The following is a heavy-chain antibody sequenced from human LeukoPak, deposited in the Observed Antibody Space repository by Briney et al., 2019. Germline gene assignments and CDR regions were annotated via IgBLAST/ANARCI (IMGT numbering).Heavy chain of an antibody. D-gene: IGHD3-22*01. CDR3: ARDQPLASSVSSSEGY. CDR1: GYTFTGYY. J-gene: IGHJ4*02. Sequence: ASVKVSCKASGYTFTGYYMHWVRQAPGQGLEWMGWINPNSGGTNYAQKFQGRVTMTRDTSISTAYMELSGLRSDDTAVYYCARDQPLASSVSSSEGYWGQGTLVTASS. CDR2: INPNSGGT. V-gene: IGHV1-2*02.